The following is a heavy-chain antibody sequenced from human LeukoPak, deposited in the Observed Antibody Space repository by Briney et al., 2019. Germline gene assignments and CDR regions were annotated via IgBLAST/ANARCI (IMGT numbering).Heavy chain of an antibody. D-gene: IGHD3-16*02. CDR1: GFTFSSYG. CDR3: ARGGLSSGFDY. Sequence: GGSLRLSCAASGFTFSSYGMHWVRQAPGKGLEGVAVIWYDGSNKYYADFVKGRFTISRDNSKNTLYLRMNSLRAEDTAVYYCARGGLSSGFDYWGQGTLVTVSS. CDR2: IWYDGSNK. J-gene: IGHJ4*02. V-gene: IGHV3-33*01.